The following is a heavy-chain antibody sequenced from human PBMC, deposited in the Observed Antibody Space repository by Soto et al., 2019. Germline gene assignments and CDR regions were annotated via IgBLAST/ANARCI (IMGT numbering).Heavy chain of an antibody. Sequence: PGGSLRLSCAASGFTFSSYAMSWVRQAPGKGLEWVSAISGSGGSTYYADSVKGRFTISRDNSKNTLYLQMNSLRAEDTAVYYCATLLTWDLYYYYYMDVWGKGTTVTVSS. CDR1: GFTFSSYA. CDR3: ATLLTWDLYYYYYMDV. D-gene: IGHD2-15*01. V-gene: IGHV3-23*01. J-gene: IGHJ6*03. CDR2: ISGSGGST.